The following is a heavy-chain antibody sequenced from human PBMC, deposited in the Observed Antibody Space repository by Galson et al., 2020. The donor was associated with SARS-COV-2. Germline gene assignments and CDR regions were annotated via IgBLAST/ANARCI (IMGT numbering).Heavy chain of an antibody. CDR2: IWYDGSNK. CDR1: GFTFSSYG. CDR3: ATQITMIDPIDY. D-gene: IGHD3-22*01. V-gene: IGHV3-33*01. Sequence: GGSLSLSCAASGFTFSSYGMHWVRQAPGKGLEWVAVIWYDGSNKYYADSVKGRFTISRDNSKNTLYLQMNSLRAEDTAVYYCATQITMIDPIDYWGQGTLVTVSS. J-gene: IGHJ4*02.